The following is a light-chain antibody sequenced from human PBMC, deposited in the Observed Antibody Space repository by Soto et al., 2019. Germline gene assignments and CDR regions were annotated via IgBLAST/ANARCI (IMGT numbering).Light chain of an antibody. CDR3: MQGTHWPQT. J-gene: IGKJ1*01. V-gene: IGKV2-30*02. Sequence: DIVMTQTPLSSPVTLGQPASISCRSSQSLVHSDGNTYLNWFQQRPGQSPRRLIYRVSNRDSGVPDRFSGGGSGTDFTLKISRVEAEDVGAYYCMQGTHWPQTFGQGTKVDIK. CDR1: QSLVHSDGNTY. CDR2: RVS.